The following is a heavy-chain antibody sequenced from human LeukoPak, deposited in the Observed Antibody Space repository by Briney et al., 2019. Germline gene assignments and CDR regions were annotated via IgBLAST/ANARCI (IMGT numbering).Heavy chain of an antibody. J-gene: IGHJ3*02. CDR3: ARDFLMVRGVSGDAFDI. Sequence: SETLSLTCTVSGGSISSSSYYWGWIRQPPGKGLEWIWSIYYSGSTYYNLSLKSRVTISVDTSKNQFSLKLSSVTAADTAVYYCARDFLMVRGVSGDAFDIWGQGTMVTVSS. V-gene: IGHV4-39*02. D-gene: IGHD3-10*01. CDR2: IYYSGST. CDR1: GGSISSSSYY.